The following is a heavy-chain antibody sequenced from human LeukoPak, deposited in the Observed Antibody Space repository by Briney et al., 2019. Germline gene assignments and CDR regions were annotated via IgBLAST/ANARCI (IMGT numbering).Heavy chain of an antibody. D-gene: IGHD3-10*01. CDR1: GFTFSDYY. J-gene: IGHJ4*02. CDR2: ISSSGSTI. V-gene: IGHV3-11*01. CDR3: AREGAWSYYYCSGSAVDY. Sequence: GGSLRLSCAASGFTFSDYYMSWIRQAPGKGLEWVSYISSSGSTIYYADSVKGRFTISRDNAKNSLYLQMNSLRAEDTAVYYCAREGAWSYYYCSGSAVDYWGQGTLVTVSS.